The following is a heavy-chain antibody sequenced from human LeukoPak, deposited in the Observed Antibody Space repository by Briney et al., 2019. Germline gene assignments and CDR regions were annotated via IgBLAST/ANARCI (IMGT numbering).Heavy chain of an antibody. D-gene: IGHD5-18*01. J-gene: IGHJ4*02. CDR2: IYYSGST. CDR3: AKDLSVGRPVDTASDY. Sequence: PSETLSLTCTVSGGSISSYYWSWIRQPPGKGLEWIGYIYYSGSTNYNPSLKSRVTISVDTSKNQFSLKLSSVTAADTAVYYCAKDLSVGRPVDTASDYWGQGTLVTVSS. V-gene: IGHV4-59*01. CDR1: GGSISSYY.